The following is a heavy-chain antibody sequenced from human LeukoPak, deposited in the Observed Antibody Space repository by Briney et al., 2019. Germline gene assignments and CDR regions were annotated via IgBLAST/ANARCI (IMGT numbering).Heavy chain of an antibody. J-gene: IGHJ4*02. CDR2: IYYSGST. D-gene: IGHD6-6*01. CDR1: GGSISSYY. Sequence: SETLSLTCTVSGGSISSYYWSWIRQPPGKGLEWIGYIYYSGSTNYNPSLKSRVTISVDTSKNQFSLKLSSVTAADTAVYYCARIESIARSFGYWGQGTLVTVSS. V-gene: IGHV4-59*08. CDR3: ARIESIARSFGY.